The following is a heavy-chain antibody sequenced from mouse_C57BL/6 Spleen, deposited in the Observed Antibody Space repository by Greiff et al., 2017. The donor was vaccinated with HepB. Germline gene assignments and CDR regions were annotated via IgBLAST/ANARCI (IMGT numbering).Heavy chain of an antibody. V-gene: IGHV1-55*01. CDR2: IYPGSGST. D-gene: IGHD1-1*01. CDR3: ARINYVSSRFAY. J-gene: IGHJ3*01. Sequence: VQLQQSGAELVKPGASVKMSCKASGYTFTSYWITWVKQRPGQGLEWIGDIYPGSGSTNYNEKFKSKATLTVDTSSSTAYMQLSSLTSEDSAVYYCARINYVSSRFAYWGQGTLVTVSA. CDR1: GYTFTSYW.